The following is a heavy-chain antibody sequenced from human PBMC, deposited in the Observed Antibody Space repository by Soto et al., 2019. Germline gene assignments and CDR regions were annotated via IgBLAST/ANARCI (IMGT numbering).Heavy chain of an antibody. Sequence: GGSMEISCSASIFTFSSYCMHWVRKNTGKGLEWVAVIWYDGSNKYYADSVKGRFTISRDNSKNTLYLQMNSLRAEDTAVYYCARSYSSSWYTYYYYMDVWGKGTTVTVSS. J-gene: IGHJ6*03. CDR1: IFTFSSYC. CDR2: IWYDGSNK. D-gene: IGHD6-13*01. CDR3: ARSYSSSWYTYYYYMDV. V-gene: IGHV3-33*01.